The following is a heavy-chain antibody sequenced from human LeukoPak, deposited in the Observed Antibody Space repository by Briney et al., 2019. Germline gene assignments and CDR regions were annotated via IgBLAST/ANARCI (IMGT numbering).Heavy chain of an antibody. CDR2: ISSSSSYI. D-gene: IGHD3-16*01. Sequence: GGSLRLSCAASGFTFSSYSMNWVRQAPGKGLEWVSSISSSSSYIYYADSVKGRFTISRDNAKNSLYLQMNSLRAEDTAVYYCARHHRLKNFDYWGQGTLVTVSS. J-gene: IGHJ4*02. CDR1: GFTFSSYS. CDR3: ARHHRLKNFDY. V-gene: IGHV3-21*01.